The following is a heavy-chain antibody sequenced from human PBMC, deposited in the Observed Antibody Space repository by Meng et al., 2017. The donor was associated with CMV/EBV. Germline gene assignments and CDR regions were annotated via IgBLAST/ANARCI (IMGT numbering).Heavy chain of an antibody. CDR2: IKDTGST. J-gene: IGHJ6*02. CDR1: GGCFSGYY. Sequence: SETLARTCAVYGGCFSGYYWSWIRLPPGKGLEWIGEIKDTGSTNYNPSLKRRVTISVDPSKNQFSLKPSSVTAADTAVYYCARSRYCSSTSCYRGNYSYSGMAVWGPGPTVTVSS. CDR3: ARSRYCSSTSCYRGNYSYSGMAV. V-gene: IGHV4-34*01. D-gene: IGHD2-2*02.